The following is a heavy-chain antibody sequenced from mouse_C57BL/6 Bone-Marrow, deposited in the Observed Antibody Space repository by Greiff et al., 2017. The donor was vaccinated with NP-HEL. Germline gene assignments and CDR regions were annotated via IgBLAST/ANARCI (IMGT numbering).Heavy chain of an antibody. CDR3: ARDRGLRPYYFDY. CDR2: ISDGGSYT. CDR1: GFTFSSYA. D-gene: IGHD2-4*01. Sequence: EVQLQESGGGLVKPGGSLKLSCAASGFTFSSYAMSWVRQTPEKRLEWVATISDGGSYTYYPDNVKGRVTISRDNAKNNLYLQMSHLKSEDTAMYYCARDRGLRPYYFDYWGQGTTLTVSS. J-gene: IGHJ2*01. V-gene: IGHV5-4*01.